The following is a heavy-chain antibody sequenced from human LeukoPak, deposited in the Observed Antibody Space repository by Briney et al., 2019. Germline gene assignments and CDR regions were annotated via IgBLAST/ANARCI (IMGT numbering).Heavy chain of an antibody. Sequence: GGSLRLSCVASGFTFRRYWMTWVRQAPGKKPEWVANIKEDGSEKYYDDSVRGRFTISRDNAKNTLYLDMNSLKTEDTAVYYCTTDGGSYYEGCDYWGQGTLVTVSS. CDR3: TTDGGSYYEGCDY. D-gene: IGHD1-26*01. CDR2: IKEDGSEK. CDR1: GFTFRRYW. J-gene: IGHJ4*02. V-gene: IGHV3-7*03.